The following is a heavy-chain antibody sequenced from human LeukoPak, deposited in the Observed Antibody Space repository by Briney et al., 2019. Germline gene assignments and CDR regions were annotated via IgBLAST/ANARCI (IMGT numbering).Heavy chain of an antibody. Sequence: SETLSLTCTVSGYSISSGYYWGWIRQPPGKGLEWIGYIYYSGSTNYNPSLKSRVTVSVDTSKNQFSLKLSSVTAADTAVYYCARVPRPGYCSSTSCYVHYMDVWGKGTTVTVSS. D-gene: IGHD2-2*01. CDR3: ARVPRPGYCSSTSCYVHYMDV. CDR2: IYYSGST. CDR1: GYSISSGYY. V-gene: IGHV4-61*01. J-gene: IGHJ6*03.